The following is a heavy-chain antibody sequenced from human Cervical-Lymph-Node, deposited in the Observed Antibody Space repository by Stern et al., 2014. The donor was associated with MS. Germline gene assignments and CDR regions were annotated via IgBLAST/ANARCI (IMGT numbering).Heavy chain of an antibody. CDR1: GFTFSSYG. J-gene: IGHJ5*02. D-gene: IGHD6-13*01. CDR2: IWYDGSNK. Sequence: VQLVESGGGVVQPGRSLRLSCAASGFTFSSYGMHWVRQAPGKGLEWVAVIWYDGSNKYYADSVKGRFTISRDNSKNTLYLQMNSLRAEDTAVYYCARESSWHQLNWFDPWGQGTLVTVSS. CDR3: ARESSWHQLNWFDP. V-gene: IGHV3-33*01.